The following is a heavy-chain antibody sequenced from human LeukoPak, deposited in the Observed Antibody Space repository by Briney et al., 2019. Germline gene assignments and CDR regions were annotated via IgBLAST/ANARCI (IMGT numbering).Heavy chain of an antibody. CDR2: VYYSGST. Sequence: SSETLSLTCTVSGGSFEHYFWSWIRQPPEKGLEWIGYVYYSGSTDYSPSLKSRLTISADTSKNQFSLKLNSVTAADTAVYYCASHRRSHGSEYWGQGTLVTVSS. V-gene: IGHV4-59*01. CDR1: GGSFEHYF. D-gene: IGHD3-10*01. CDR3: ASHRRSHGSEY. J-gene: IGHJ4*02.